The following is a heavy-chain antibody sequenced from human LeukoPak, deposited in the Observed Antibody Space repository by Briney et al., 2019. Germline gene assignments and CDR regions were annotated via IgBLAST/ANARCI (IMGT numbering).Heavy chain of an antibody. Sequence: PGGSLRLSCAASEFTFSSYGMSWVRQAPGQGLEWVAVISYDGSNKYYADSVKGRFTISRDNSKNTLYLQMNSLRAEDTAVYYCAKGREYSSGWFPSWFDPWGQGTLVTVSS. CDR3: AKGREYSSGWFPSWFDP. CDR1: EFTFSSYG. D-gene: IGHD6-19*01. J-gene: IGHJ5*02. V-gene: IGHV3-30*18. CDR2: ISYDGSNK.